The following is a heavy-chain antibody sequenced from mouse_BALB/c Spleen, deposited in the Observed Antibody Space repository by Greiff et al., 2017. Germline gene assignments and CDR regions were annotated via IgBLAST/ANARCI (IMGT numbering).Heavy chain of an antibody. Sequence: EVQRVESGGGLVQPGGSMKLSCVASGFTFSNYWMNWVRQSPEKGLEWVAEIRLKSNNYATHYAESVKGRFTISRDDSKSSVYLQMNNLRAEDTGIYYCTRNGLYYFDYWGQGTTLTVSS. CDR3: TRNGLYYFDY. J-gene: IGHJ2*01. V-gene: IGHV6-6*02. CDR1: GFTFSNYW. CDR2: IRLKSNNYAT. D-gene: IGHD6-2*01.